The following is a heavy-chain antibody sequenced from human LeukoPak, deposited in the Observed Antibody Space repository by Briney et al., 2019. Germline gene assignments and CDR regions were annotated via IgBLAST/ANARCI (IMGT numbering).Heavy chain of an antibody. V-gene: IGHV4-59*01. CDR3: AREGRLLWFGESTADAFDI. D-gene: IGHD3-10*01. J-gene: IGHJ3*02. CDR1: GGSISSYC. Sequence: PSETLSLTCTVSGGSISSYCWSWIRQPPGKGLEWIGYIYYSGSTNYNPSLKSRVTISVDTSKNQFSLKLSSVTAADTAVYYCAREGRLLWFGESTADAFDIWGQGTMVTVSS. CDR2: IYYSGST.